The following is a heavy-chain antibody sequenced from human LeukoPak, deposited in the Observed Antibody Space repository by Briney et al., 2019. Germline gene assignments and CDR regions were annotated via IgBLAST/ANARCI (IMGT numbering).Heavy chain of an antibody. Sequence: SETLSLTCAVYGGSFSGYYWSWIRQPPGKGLEWIGEINHSGSTNYNPSLKSRVTTSVDTSKNQFSLKLSSVTAADTAVYYCAGGRGAVAGLNWFAPWGRGTLVPVPS. V-gene: IGHV4-34*01. CDR2: INHSGST. CDR1: GGSFSGYY. CDR3: AGGRGAVAGLNWFAP. D-gene: IGHD6-19*01. J-gene: IGHJ5*02.